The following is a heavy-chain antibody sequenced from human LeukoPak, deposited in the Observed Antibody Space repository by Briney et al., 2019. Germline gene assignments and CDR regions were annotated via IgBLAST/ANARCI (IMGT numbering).Heavy chain of an antibody. Sequence: PGGSLRLSCATSGFIFNDAWMNWVRQAPGKGLEWLGRIKSISYGGTIDYAAPVKGRFTISRDDSKNTLYLQMDSLVTEDTAVYYCTRTWPGNTCFNFWGQGTLVTVSS. J-gene: IGHJ4*02. CDR3: TRTWPGNTCFNF. V-gene: IGHV3-15*01. CDR1: GFIFNDAW. D-gene: IGHD1-7*01. CDR2: IKSISYGGTI.